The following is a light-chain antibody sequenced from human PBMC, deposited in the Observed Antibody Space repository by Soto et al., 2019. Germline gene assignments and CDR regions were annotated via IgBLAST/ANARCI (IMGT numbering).Light chain of an antibody. Sequence: DIQMTQSPSSLSASVGDRVSLTCRAGQNVGSLVNWYQQKPGKAPRLLLYATSNLQSGVTSRSSGSGSGTEFTLTISSLQPEDFATYFCQQSYSAQYTCGQGTKLEIK. V-gene: IGKV1-39*01. CDR2: ATS. J-gene: IGKJ2*01. CDR1: QNVGSL. CDR3: QQSYSAQYT.